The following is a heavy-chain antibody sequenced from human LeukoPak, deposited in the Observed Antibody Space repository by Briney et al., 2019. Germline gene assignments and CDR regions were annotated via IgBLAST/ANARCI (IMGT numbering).Heavy chain of an antibody. V-gene: IGHV4-39*01. Sequence: PSETLSLTCTVSGGSISSSSYYWGWIRQPPGKGLEWIGSICYSGSTYYNPSLKSRVTISVDTSKNQFSLKLSSVTAADTAVYYCARLTYYGSGSPYFDYWGQGTLVTVSS. CDR2: ICYSGST. CDR3: ARLTYYGSGSPYFDY. J-gene: IGHJ4*02. CDR1: GGSISSSSYY. D-gene: IGHD3-10*01.